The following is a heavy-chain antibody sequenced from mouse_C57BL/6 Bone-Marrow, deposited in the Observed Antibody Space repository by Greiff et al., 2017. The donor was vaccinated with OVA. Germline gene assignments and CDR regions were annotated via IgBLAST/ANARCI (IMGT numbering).Heavy chain of an antibody. D-gene: IGHD1-1*01. Sequence: QVQLQQPGAELVKPGASVKMSCKASGYTFTNYWITWVKQRPGQGLEWIGDIYPGTGSTNYNEKFKSQATLTVDTSSSTAYMQLSSLTSEDSAVYYCAREDYYGSGGGNYWGQGTTLTVSS. V-gene: IGHV1-55*01. CDR1: GYTFTNYW. CDR3: AREDYYGSGGGNY. J-gene: IGHJ2*01. CDR2: IYPGTGST.